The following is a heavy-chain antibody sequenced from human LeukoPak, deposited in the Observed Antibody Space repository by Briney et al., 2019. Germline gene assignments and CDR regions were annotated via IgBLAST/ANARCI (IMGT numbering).Heavy chain of an antibody. V-gene: IGHV3-11*01. CDR1: GFTFSDYN. J-gene: IGHJ6*03. CDR2: ISRSGSTK. CDR3: ARVLRYCSGGNCYSGGLGYMDV. D-gene: IGHD2-15*01. Sequence: GGSLRLSCAASGFTFSDYNMRWIRQAPGKGLEWASSISRSGSTKYYADSVKGRFTISRDNAKNSLFLQMNSLRAEDTAVYYCARVLRYCSGGNCYSGGLGYMDVWGKGTTVTISS.